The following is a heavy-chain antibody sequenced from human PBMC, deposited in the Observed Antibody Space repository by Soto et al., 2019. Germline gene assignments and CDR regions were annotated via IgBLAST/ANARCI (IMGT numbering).Heavy chain of an antibody. Sequence: GGTLRLSCAASGFTFSSYSMNWVRQAPGKGLEWVSSISSSSSYIYYADSVKGRFTISRDNAKNSLYLQMNSLRAEDTAVYYCARATKPDFWSGYYNDAFDIWGQGTMVTVSS. CDR2: ISSSSSYI. CDR3: ARATKPDFWSGYYNDAFDI. CDR1: GFTFSSYS. J-gene: IGHJ3*02. D-gene: IGHD3-3*01. V-gene: IGHV3-21*01.